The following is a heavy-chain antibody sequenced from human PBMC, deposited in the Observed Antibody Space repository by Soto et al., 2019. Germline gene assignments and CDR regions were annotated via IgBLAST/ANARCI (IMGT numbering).Heavy chain of an antibody. CDR3: AREGVAATHYYYYYYGMDV. Sequence: SAKVSCKDSGGTFSSYAVSWVRQAPGKGLEWMGGIIPIFGTANYAQKFQGRVTITADESTSTAYMELSSLRSEDTAVYCCAREGVAATHYYYYYYGMDVWGQGTTVTVSS. J-gene: IGHJ6*02. V-gene: IGHV1-69*13. CDR1: GGTFSSYA. CDR2: IIPIFGTA. D-gene: IGHD2-15*01.